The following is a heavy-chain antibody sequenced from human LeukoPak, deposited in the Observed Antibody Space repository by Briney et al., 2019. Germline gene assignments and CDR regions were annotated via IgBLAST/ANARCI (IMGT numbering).Heavy chain of an antibody. CDR1: GFTFDDYG. CDR3: ARDREMGTIRNGFDV. J-gene: IGHJ3*01. Sequence: GGSLRLSCAASGFTFDDYGMSWVRQAPGKGLEWVSSISTSSSYIYYADSVKGRFTVSRDSAKNSLFLQMNSLRAEDTALYYCARDREMGTIRNGFDVWGQGTIVSVSS. V-gene: IGHV3-21*01. CDR2: ISTSSSYI. D-gene: IGHD5-24*01.